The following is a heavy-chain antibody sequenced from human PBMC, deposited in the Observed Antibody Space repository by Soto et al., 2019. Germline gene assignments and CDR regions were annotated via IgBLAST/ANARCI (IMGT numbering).Heavy chain of an antibody. Sequence: LRLYCATSGFXFDDYAMHWVRQAPGKGLEWVSGISWNSGSIGYADSVKGRFTISRDNAKNSLYLQMNSMRAEDTALYYCAKGKGSSPTYGMDVWGQGTTAPVS. CDR1: GFXFDDYA. D-gene: IGHD6-6*01. CDR2: ISWNSGSI. V-gene: IGHV3-9*01. J-gene: IGHJ6*02. CDR3: AKGKGSSPTYGMDV.